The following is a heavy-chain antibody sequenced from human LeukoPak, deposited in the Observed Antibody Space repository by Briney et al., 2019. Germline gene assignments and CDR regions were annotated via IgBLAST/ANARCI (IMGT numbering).Heavy chain of an antibody. CDR2: ISWNSGSI. V-gene: IGHV3-9*01. Sequence: GGPLRLSCAASGFTFDDYAMHWVRQAPGKGLEWVSGISWNSGSIGYADSVKGRFTISRDNAKNSLYLQMNSLKPEDTALYYCAKGLAYYDILTGYGYWGQGTLVTVSS. CDR3: AKGLAYYDILTGYGY. D-gene: IGHD3-9*01. CDR1: GFTFDDYA. J-gene: IGHJ4*02.